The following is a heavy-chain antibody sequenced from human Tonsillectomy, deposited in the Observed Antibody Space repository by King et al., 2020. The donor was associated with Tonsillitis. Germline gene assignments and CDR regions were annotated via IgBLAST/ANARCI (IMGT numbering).Heavy chain of an antibody. Sequence: QLVQSGAEVKKPGASVKVSCKASGYTFTSYGISWVRQAPGQGLEWVGWISPYSGNTNYAQRVQDRVTMTTDTSTSTAYMELRGLRSDDTALYYFSRVVVVVVPGVMRYYYYGMDVWGQGTTVTVSS. CDR1: GYTFTSYG. CDR2: ISPYSGNT. V-gene: IGHV1-18*04. D-gene: IGHD2-2*01. J-gene: IGHJ6*02. CDR3: SRVVVVVVPGVMRYYYYGMDV.